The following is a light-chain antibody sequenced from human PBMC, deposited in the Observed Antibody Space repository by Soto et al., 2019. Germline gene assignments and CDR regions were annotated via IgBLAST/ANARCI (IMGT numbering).Light chain of an antibody. Sequence: QSVLTQPPSASGTPGQRVTMSCSGSSSIIGIHTVNWYQQLPGAAPKLLIYSNNERPSGVPDRFSGSKSGTSASLAISGLQSEDEADDYCAAWDDSLNGPVFGGGTKVTVL. CDR3: AAWDDSLNGPV. CDR2: SNN. V-gene: IGLV1-44*01. CDR1: SSIIGIHT. J-gene: IGLJ3*02.